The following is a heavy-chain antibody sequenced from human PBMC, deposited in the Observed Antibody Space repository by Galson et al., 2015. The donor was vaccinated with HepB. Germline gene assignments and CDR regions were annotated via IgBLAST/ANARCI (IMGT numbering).Heavy chain of an antibody. D-gene: IGHD4-23*01. Sequence: SVKVSCKASGYTFTSYGISWVRQAPGQGLEWMGWISAYNGNTNYAQKLQGRVTMTTDTSTSTAYMELRSLRSDDTAVYYCARDTTVVTPGWFDPWGQGTLVTVSS. CDR1: GYTFTSYG. J-gene: IGHJ5*02. CDR2: ISAYNGNT. CDR3: ARDTTVVTPGWFDP. V-gene: IGHV1-18*04.